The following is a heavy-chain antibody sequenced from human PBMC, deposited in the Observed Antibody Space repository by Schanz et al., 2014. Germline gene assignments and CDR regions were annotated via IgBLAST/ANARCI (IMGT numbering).Heavy chain of an antibody. V-gene: IGHV3-33*01. CDR3: ARDQYYFGSGNPFDI. CDR2: IWFDGTNK. CDR1: GFTLSSYG. D-gene: IGHD3-10*01. J-gene: IGHJ3*02. Sequence: QAQLVESGGGVVQPGRSLRLSCSASGFTLSSYGMHWVRQAPGKGLEWLAVIWFDGTNKYNADPVKGRFTISRDNSKNTLYLLLNSLRAEDTAVYYCARDQYYFGSGNPFDIWGQGTMVTVSS.